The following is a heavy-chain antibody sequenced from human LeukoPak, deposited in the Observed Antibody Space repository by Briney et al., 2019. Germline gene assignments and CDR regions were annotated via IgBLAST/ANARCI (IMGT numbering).Heavy chain of an antibody. D-gene: IGHD3-22*01. J-gene: IGHJ4*02. CDR3: ARGRTYYYDSSGYYYDY. CDR2: INHSGST. Sequence: SATLFLTCAVYGGSFSGYYWSWIRQPPGNGLEWIGEINHSGSTNHNPSLKSRVTISVDTSKNQFSLKLSSVTAADTAVYYCARGRTYYYDSSGYYYDYWGQGTLVTVSS. CDR1: GGSFSGYY. V-gene: IGHV4-34*01.